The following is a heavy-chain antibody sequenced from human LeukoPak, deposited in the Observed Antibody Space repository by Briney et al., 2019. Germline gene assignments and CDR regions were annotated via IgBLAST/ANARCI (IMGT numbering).Heavy chain of an antibody. J-gene: IGHJ4*02. V-gene: IGHV3-33*01. CDR1: GLTFSSYG. CDR3: ARDWTRWHYFDY. D-gene: IGHD4-23*01. CDR2: IWYDGSNK. Sequence: PGRSLRLSCAASGLTFSSYGMHWVRQAPGKGLEWVAVIWYDGSNKYYADSVKGRFTISRDNSKNTLYLQMNSLRAEDTAVYYCARDWTRWHYFDYWGQGTLVTVSS.